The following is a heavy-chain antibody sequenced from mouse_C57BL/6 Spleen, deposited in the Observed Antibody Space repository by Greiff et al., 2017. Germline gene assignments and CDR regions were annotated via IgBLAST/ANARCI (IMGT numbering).Heavy chain of an antibody. CDR2: ISSGGSYT. Sequence: EVQGVESGGDLVKPGGSLKLSCAASGFTFSSYGMSWVRQTPDKRLEWVATISSGGSYTYYPDSVKGRFTISRDNAKNTLYLQMSSLKSEDTAMYYCASSSVVATHYYAMDYWGQGTSVTVSS. J-gene: IGHJ4*01. D-gene: IGHD1-1*01. V-gene: IGHV5-6*01. CDR3: ASSSVVATHYYAMDY. CDR1: GFTFSSYG.